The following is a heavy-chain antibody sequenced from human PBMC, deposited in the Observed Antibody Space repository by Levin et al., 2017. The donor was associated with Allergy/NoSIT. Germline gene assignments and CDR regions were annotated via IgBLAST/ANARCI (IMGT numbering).Heavy chain of an antibody. Sequence: SQTLSLTCAVYGGSFSGYYWSWIRQPPGKGLEWIGEINHSGSTNYNPSLKSRVTISVDTSKNQFSLKLSSVTAADTAVYYCARGRGMVRGVIPSYYYYMDVWGKGTTVTVSS. CDR2: INHSGST. V-gene: IGHV4-34*01. CDR3: ARGRGMVRGVIPSYYYYMDV. J-gene: IGHJ6*03. D-gene: IGHD3-10*01. CDR1: GGSFSGYY.